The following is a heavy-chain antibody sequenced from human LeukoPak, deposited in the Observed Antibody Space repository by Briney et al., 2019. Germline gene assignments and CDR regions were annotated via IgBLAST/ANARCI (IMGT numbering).Heavy chain of an antibody. Sequence: GGSLRLSCAASGFTFSSYAMSWVRQAPGKGLEWVSSLSGSGGTTYHADSVKGRFSISRDNSKNTLYLQLNSLRAEDTAVYYCAKGGSTSRVTTSRVVFGYYYYLDVWGKGTPVTVSS. J-gene: IGHJ6*03. CDR3: AKGGSTSRVTTSRVVFGYYYYLDV. CDR2: LSGSGGTT. V-gene: IGHV3-23*01. CDR1: GFTFSSYA. D-gene: IGHD4-17*01.